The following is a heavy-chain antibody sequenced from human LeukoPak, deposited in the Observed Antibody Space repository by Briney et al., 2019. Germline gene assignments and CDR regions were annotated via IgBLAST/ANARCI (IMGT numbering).Heavy chain of an antibody. CDR1: VGSISSGSYY. D-gene: IGHD2-15*01. V-gene: IGHV4-39*07. J-gene: IGHJ4*02. CDR3: AWGGY. CDR2: IYYSVRT. Sequence: SETLSLTCTVSVGSISSGSYYRGWIRQPPGKGLEWLGCIYYSVRTYFNTSFKSRATISVATSKTHFFFKLTSVTAADTAVYYCAWGGYWGQGRLVTV.